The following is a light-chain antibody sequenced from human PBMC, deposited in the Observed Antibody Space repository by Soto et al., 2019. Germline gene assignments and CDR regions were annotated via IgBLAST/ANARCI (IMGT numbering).Light chain of an antibody. CDR3: CSYAGRDVL. V-gene: IGLV2-23*01. CDR1: SSDVGSHDL. J-gene: IGLJ2*01. Sequence: QSALTQPASVSGSPGQSITISCTGTSSDVGSHDLVSWYQQHPGQAPKLIIYAGSERPSGVSDRFTGSQSGNSASLTISGLQAEDEANYHCCSYAGRDVLFGGGTKLTVL. CDR2: AGS.